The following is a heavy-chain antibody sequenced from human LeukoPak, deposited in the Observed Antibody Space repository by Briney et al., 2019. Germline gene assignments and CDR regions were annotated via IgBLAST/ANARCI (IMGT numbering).Heavy chain of an antibody. Sequence: ASVKVSCKASGYTFTGYYMHWVRQAPGQGLEWMGWINPNSGGTNYAQKFQGRVTMTRDTSISTAYMELSRLRSDDTAVYYCAREGLIGGSSRNDAXDIXGQGTXVTVSS. CDR2: INPNSGGT. V-gene: IGHV1-2*02. J-gene: IGHJ3*02. CDR3: AREGLIGGSSRNDAXDI. D-gene: IGHD1-26*01. CDR1: GYTFTGYY.